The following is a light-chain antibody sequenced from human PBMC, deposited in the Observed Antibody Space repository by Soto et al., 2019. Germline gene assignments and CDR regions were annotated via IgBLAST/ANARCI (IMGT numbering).Light chain of an antibody. Sequence: QSVLTQPASVSGSPGQSITISCTGTSRDVGAYDFVSWYQQHPGKAPKLMIYDVSNRPSGVSTRFSGSKSGNTASLTISGLQAEDEADYYCGSYTISSSRVFGTGTKVTVL. CDR2: DVS. CDR3: GSYTISSSRV. V-gene: IGLV2-14*03. CDR1: SRDVGAYDF. J-gene: IGLJ1*01.